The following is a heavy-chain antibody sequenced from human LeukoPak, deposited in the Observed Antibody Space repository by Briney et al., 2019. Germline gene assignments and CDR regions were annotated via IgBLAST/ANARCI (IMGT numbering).Heavy chain of an antibody. CDR3: ARAPRYYYGSGSYPAETSLDY. D-gene: IGHD3-10*01. CDR1: GGSFSGYY. J-gene: IGHJ4*02. CDR2: INHSGST. V-gene: IGHV4-34*01. Sequence: SETLSLTCAVYGGSFSGYYWSWIRQPPGKGLEWIGEINHSGSTNYNPSLKSRVTMSVDTSKNQFFLKLSSVTAADTAVYYCARAPRYYYGSGSYPAETSLDYWGQGTLVTVSS.